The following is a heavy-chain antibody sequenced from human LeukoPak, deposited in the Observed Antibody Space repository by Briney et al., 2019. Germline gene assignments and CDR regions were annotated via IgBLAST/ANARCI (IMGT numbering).Heavy chain of an antibody. CDR1: GFTFSSYW. CDR2: IKQDGSEK. D-gene: IGHD3-16*02. Sequence: GGPLRLSCAASGFTFSSYWMSWVRQAPGKGLEWVANIKQDGSEKYYVDSVKGRFTISRDNAKNSLNLQMNSLRAEDTAVYYCARSMITFGGVIEDWGQGTLVTVSS. CDR3: ARSMITFGGVIED. J-gene: IGHJ4*02. V-gene: IGHV3-7*01.